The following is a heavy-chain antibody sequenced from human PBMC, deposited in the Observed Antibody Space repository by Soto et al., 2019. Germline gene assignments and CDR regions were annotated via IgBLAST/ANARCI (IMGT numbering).Heavy chain of an antibody. CDR1: GGSISSDGYY. J-gene: IGHJ4*02. CDR2: IYYSGST. V-gene: IGHV4-31*03. Sequence: QVQLQESGPGLVKPSQTLSLTCTVSGGSISSDGYYWTWIRQHPGKGLEWIGYIYYSGSTYYNPSLKSRVIISVDTSKNQFSLKLSSVTAADTAVYFCARERSSGWYGYFDYWGQGTLATVSS. D-gene: IGHD6-19*01. CDR3: ARERSSGWYGYFDY.